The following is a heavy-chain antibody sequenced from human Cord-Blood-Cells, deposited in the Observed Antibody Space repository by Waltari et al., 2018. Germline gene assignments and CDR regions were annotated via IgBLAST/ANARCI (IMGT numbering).Heavy chain of an antibody. CDR3: ARHEEEWELLDY. J-gene: IGHJ4*02. V-gene: IGHV4-34*01. D-gene: IGHD1-26*01. Sequence: QVQLQQWGAGLLTPSETLSLTCAVYGGAFSGYYWRRARQPPGKGLGWIGEINHSGSTNYNPSRKSRVTISVDTSKNQFSLKLSSVTAADTAVYYCARHEEEWELLDYWGQGTLVTVSS. CDR2: INHSGST. CDR1: GGAFSGYY.